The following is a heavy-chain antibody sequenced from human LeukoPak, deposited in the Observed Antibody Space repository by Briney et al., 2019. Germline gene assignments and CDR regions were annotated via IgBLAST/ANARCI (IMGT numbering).Heavy chain of an antibody. CDR3: AKDISLGRGWYYFDY. V-gene: IGHV3-43*02. CDR1: GFTFDDYA. CDR2: ISGDGGST. Sequence: GGSLRLSCAASGFTFDDYAMQWVRQAPGKGLEWVSLISGDGGSTYYADSVKGRFTISRDNSKDSLYLQMNSLRTEDTALYYCAKDISLGRGWYYFDYWGQGTLVTVSS. D-gene: IGHD6-19*01. J-gene: IGHJ4*02.